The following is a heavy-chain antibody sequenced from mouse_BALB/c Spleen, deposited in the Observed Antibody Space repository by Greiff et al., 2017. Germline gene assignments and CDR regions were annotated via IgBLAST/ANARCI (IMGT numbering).Heavy chain of an antibody. CDR3: ARSDTLLRFAWFAY. CDR1: GYTFTSYW. D-gene: IGHD1-1*01. V-gene: IGHV1-7*01. Sequence: QVQLQQSGAELAKPGASVKMSCKASGYTFTSYWMHWVKQRPGQGLEWIGYINPSTGYTEYNQKFKDKATLTADKSSSTAYMQLSSLTSEDSAVYYCARSDTLLRFAWFAYWGQGTLVTVSA. CDR2: INPSTGYT. J-gene: IGHJ3*01.